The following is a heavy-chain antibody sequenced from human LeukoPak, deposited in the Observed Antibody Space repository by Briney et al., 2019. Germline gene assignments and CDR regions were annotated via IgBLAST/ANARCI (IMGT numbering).Heavy chain of an antibody. D-gene: IGHD4-17*01. CDR1: GFTFSSYA. CDR3: AKATGYLVTTVWFDY. V-gene: IGHV3-23*01. J-gene: IGHJ4*02. CDR2: ISGSGGST. Sequence: GGSLRLSCAASGFTFSSYAMSWVRQAPGKGLEWVSAISGSGGSTYYADSVKGRFTISRDNSKNTLYLQMNSLRAEDTAVYYCAKATGYLVTTVWFDYWSQGTLVTVSS.